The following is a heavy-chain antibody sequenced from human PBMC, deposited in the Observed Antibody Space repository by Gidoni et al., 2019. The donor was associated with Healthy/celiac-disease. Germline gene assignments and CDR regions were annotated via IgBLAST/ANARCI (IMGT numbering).Heavy chain of an antibody. J-gene: IGHJ4*02. V-gene: IGHV3-23*01. D-gene: IGHD4-17*01. CDR3: AKGDHYGDFSGYYFDY. CDR1: AFTFSSYA. Sequence: EVQLFESGGGVVQPGGSLRHSCAASAFTFSSYAMSWVRQAPGKGLEWVSAISGSGGSTYYADSVKGRFTISRDNSKNTLYLQMNSLRAEDTAVYYCAKGDHYGDFSGYYFDYWGQGTLVTVSS. CDR2: ISGSGGST.